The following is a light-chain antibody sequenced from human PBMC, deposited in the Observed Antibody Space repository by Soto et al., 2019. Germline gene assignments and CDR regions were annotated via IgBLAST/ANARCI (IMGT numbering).Light chain of an antibody. CDR3: QQYNSYPVT. J-gene: IGKJ1*01. V-gene: IGKV1-5*01. CDR2: DAS. CDR1: QSISSW. Sequence: DIQMTQSPSTLSASVGDRVTITCRAIQSISSWLAWYQQKPGKAPQLLIYDASRVESGVPSRFSGSGPGTEFTLTISSLQPDDFATYYCQQYNSYPVTFGQGTKVEIK.